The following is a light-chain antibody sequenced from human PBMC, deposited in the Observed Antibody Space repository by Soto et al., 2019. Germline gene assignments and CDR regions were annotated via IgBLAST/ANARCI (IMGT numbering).Light chain of an antibody. V-gene: IGKV1-39*01. CDR3: QQSYSTPYT. CDR2: DAS. CDR1: QSISSY. J-gene: IGKJ2*01. Sequence: DIQMTQSPSSLSASVGDRVTINCRASQSISSYLNWYQQKPGKAPKLLIYDASSLQTGVPSRFNGNGSGTDVTLTISSLQPEDFATYYCQQSYSTPYTFGHGTKREIK.